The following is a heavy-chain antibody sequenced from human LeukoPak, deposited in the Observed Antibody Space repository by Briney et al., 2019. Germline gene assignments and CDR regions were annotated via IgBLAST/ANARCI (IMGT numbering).Heavy chain of an antibody. CDR1: GGSISSYY. D-gene: IGHD3-22*01. CDR2: IYTSGST. CDR3: ARESKSYDGSGYYHDS. Sequence: SETLSLTCTVSGGSISSYYWSWIRQPAGKGLEWIGRIYTSGSTNYNPSLKSPVTMSVDTSKNQFSLKLWSVTAADTAVYYCARESKSYDGSGYYHDSWGQGTPVTVSS. J-gene: IGHJ4*02. V-gene: IGHV4-4*07.